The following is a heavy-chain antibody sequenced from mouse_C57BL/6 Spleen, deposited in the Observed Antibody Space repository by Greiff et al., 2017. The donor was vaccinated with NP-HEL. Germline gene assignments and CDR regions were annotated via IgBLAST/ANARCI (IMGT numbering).Heavy chain of an antibody. V-gene: IGHV14-4*01. CDR2: IDPENGDT. CDR3: TTFSPPFAY. Sequence: EVKLMESGAELVRPGASVKLSCTASGFNIKDDYMHWVKQRPEQGLEWIGWIDPENGDTEYASKFQGKATITADTSSNTAYLQLSSLTSEDTAVYYCTTFSPPFAYWGQGTLVTVSA. D-gene: IGHD6-2*01. J-gene: IGHJ3*01. CDR1: GFNIKDDY.